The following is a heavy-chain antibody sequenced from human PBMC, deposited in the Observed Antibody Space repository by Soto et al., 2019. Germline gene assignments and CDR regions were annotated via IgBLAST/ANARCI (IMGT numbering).Heavy chain of an antibody. Sequence: EVQLVESGGGLVQPGGSLRLSCAASGFTFSSYWMHWVRQAPGKGLVWVSRINSDGRSTSYADSVKGRFTISRDNAKNTLYLQMNSLRAAATAVYYCASYDGSGSYWPTYWGQGTLVTVSS. D-gene: IGHD3-10*01. CDR1: GFTFSSYW. V-gene: IGHV3-74*01. CDR3: ASYDGSGSYWPTY. CDR2: INSDGRST. J-gene: IGHJ4*02.